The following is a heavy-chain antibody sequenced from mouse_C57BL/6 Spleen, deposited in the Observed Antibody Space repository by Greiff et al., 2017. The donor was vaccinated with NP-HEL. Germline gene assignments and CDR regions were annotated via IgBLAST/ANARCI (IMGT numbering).Heavy chain of an antibody. CDR3: ARRPSGTGAMDY. D-gene: IGHD3-3*01. Sequence: QVQLQQPGAELVMPGASVKLSCKASGYTFTSYWMHWVKQRPGQGLEWIGEIDPSDSYTNYNQKFKGKSTLTVDKSSSTAYMQLSSLTSEDSAVYYCARRPSGTGAMDYWGQGTSVTVSS. CDR1: GYTFTSYW. J-gene: IGHJ4*01. CDR2: IDPSDSYT. V-gene: IGHV1-69*01.